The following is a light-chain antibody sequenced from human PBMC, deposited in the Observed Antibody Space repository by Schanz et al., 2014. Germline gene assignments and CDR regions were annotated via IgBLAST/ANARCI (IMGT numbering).Light chain of an antibody. J-gene: IGLJ3*02. Sequence: QSALTQPPSASGSLGQSVTISCTGTSSDVGDYNYVSWYQQHPGKAPKLMIYEVSKRPSGVPDRFSGSKSGNTASLTVSGLQAEDEADYYCSSYTRSTTWVFGGGTKVTVL. CDR1: SSDVGDYNY. V-gene: IGLV2-8*01. CDR2: EVS. CDR3: SSYTRSTTWV.